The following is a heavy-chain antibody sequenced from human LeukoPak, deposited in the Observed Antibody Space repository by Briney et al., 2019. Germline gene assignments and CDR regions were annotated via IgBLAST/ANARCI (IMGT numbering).Heavy chain of an antibody. V-gene: IGHV1-18*01. CDR3: ARDGDYVWGSYRDRYYFDY. D-gene: IGHD3-16*02. Sequence: ASVKVSCKASGYTFTSYGISWVRQAPGQGLEGMGWISAYNGNTNYAQKLQGRVTMTTDTSTSTAYMELRSLRSDDTAVYYCARDGDYVWGSYRDRYYFDYWGQGTLVTVSS. J-gene: IGHJ4*02. CDR1: GYTFTSYG. CDR2: ISAYNGNT.